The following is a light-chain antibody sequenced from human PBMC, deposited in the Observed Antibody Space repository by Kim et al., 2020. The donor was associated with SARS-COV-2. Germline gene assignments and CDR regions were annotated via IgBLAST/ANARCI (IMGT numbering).Light chain of an antibody. Sequence: GQSVTSSCTGTSSDVGTHNYVSWYQHHPGKAPKLMIFEVSERPSGVPDRFSGSKSGNTASLTVSGLQAEDEADYYCSSYAGKNDVVFGGGTKLTVL. CDR2: EVS. CDR3: SSYAGKNDVV. CDR1: SSDVGTHNY. J-gene: IGLJ3*02. V-gene: IGLV2-8*01.